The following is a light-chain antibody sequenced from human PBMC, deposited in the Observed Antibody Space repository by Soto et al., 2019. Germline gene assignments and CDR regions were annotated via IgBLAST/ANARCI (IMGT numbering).Light chain of an antibody. CDR1: QSVSGN. J-gene: IGKJ4*01. V-gene: IGKV3-15*01. Sequence: EIVMTQSPATLSVSPGERATLSCRASQSVSGNLAWYQQKPGQAPRLLIYGASTRATGIPARFSGSGSGTEFTLTISSRQSEDVAVYYCQQYNNWLPLTFGGGTKVEIK. CDR2: GAS. CDR3: QQYNNWLPLT.